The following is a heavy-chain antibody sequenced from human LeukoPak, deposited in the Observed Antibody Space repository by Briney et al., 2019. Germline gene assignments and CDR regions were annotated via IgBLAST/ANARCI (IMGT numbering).Heavy chain of an antibody. D-gene: IGHD6-19*01. J-gene: IGHJ4*02. CDR3: AKGRQWLASYYFDY. CDR2: ISGSGGTT. Sequence: GGSLRLSCAASGFTFSTYAMSWVRQAPGKGLEWVSVISGSGGTTYYADSVKGRFTISRDNSKNTLYLEMNSLRAEDTAVYYCAKGRQWLASYYFDYWGQGTLVPVSS. V-gene: IGHV3-23*01. CDR1: GFTFSTYA.